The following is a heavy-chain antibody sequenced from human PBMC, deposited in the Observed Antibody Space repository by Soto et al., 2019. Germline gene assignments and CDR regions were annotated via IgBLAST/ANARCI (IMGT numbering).Heavy chain of an antibody. Sequence: QVQLVESGGSLVKPGGSLRLSCAASGFTFSEYYMSWIRQAPGKGLEWVSYISSSSSYTNYADSVKGRFTISRDNAKNSLYLQRNSLRAEDTAVYYCAIDRGQLVPGWFDPWGQGTLVTVSS. D-gene: IGHD6-6*01. J-gene: IGHJ5*02. CDR3: AIDRGQLVPGWFDP. CDR1: GFTFSEYY. V-gene: IGHV3-11*05. CDR2: ISSSSSYT.